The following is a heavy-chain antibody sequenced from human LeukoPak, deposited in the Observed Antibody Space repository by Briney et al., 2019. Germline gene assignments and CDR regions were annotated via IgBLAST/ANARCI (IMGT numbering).Heavy chain of an antibody. V-gene: IGHV3-30-3*01. CDR1: GFTFSSYA. Sequence: GGSLRLSCAGSGFTFSSYAFHWVRQAPGKGLEWVAVISYDGSRKYYADSVRGRFTISRDNSRSTLDLQMSSLRPDDAAVYYCARGACGIQHHQAVEPNLDYWGQGNPVTVSS. D-gene: IGHD5-18*01. CDR3: ARGACGIQHHQAVEPNLDY. J-gene: IGHJ4*02. CDR2: ISYDGSRK.